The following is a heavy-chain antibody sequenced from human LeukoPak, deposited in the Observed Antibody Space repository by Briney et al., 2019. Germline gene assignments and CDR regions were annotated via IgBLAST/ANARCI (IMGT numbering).Heavy chain of an antibody. Sequence: ASVKVSCKASGYTFTSYAMNWVRQAPGQGLVWMGWINTNTGNPTYAQGFTGRFVFSLDTSVSTAYLQISSLKAEDTAVYYCARGPPTYSSSWFHYYYYYYMDVWGKGTTVTVSS. CDR1: GYTFTSYA. J-gene: IGHJ6*03. V-gene: IGHV7-4-1*02. CDR2: INTNTGNP. CDR3: ARGPPTYSSSWFHYYYYYYMDV. D-gene: IGHD6-13*01.